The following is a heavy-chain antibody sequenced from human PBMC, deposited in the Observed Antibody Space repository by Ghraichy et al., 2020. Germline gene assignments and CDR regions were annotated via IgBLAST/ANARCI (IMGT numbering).Heavy chain of an antibody. V-gene: IGHV3-7*01. CDR3: ARCSNYYDSSGYYYREHYGMDV. D-gene: IGHD3-22*01. CDR1: GFTFSSYW. Sequence: GGSLRLSCAASGFTFSSYWMSWVRQAPGKGLEWVANIKQDGSEKYYVDSVKGRFTISRDNAKNSLYLQMNSLRAEDTAVYYCARCSNYYDSSGYYYREHYGMDVWGQGTTVTVSS. CDR2: IKQDGSEK. J-gene: IGHJ6*02.